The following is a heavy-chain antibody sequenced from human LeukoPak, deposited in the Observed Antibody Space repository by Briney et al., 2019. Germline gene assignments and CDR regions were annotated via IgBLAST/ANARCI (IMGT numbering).Heavy chain of an antibody. D-gene: IGHD6-13*01. Sequence: SETLSLTCTVSGGSISSYYWSGIRQPPGKGLEWIGYIYYSGSTNYNPSLKSRVTISVDTSKNQFSLKLSSVTAADTAVYYCARVSSSWYQDWYFDLWGRGTLVTVSS. CDR1: GGSISSYY. CDR3: ARVSSSWYQDWYFDL. CDR2: IYYSGST. J-gene: IGHJ2*01. V-gene: IGHV4-59*01.